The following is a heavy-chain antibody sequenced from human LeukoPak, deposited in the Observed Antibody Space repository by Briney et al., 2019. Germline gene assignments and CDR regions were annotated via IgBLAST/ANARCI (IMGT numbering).Heavy chain of an antibody. D-gene: IGHD4-17*01. CDR1: GFTFSSYW. CDR3: ARDPEGSVTTYFQH. V-gene: IGHV3-74*01. CDR2: INSDGSST. Sequence: SGGSLRLSCAASGFTFSSYWMHWVRQAPGKGLVWVSRINSDGSSTSYADSVKGRFTISRDNAKNTLYLQMNSLRAEDTPVYYCARDPEGSVTTYFQHWGQGTLVTVSS. J-gene: IGHJ1*01.